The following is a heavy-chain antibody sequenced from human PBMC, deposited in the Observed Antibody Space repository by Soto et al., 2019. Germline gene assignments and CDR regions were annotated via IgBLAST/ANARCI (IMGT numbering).Heavy chain of an antibody. Sequence: DVQLVESGGGLVKPGGSLRLSCAASGFTFSYYTMNWVRQAPGKGLEWVASISSSSSHKYSADSVRGRFTFSRDNANNSLYLQMNSLRAEDTAVYYCARLRSGGFAIWGQVTLVSVSS. CDR3: ARLRSGGFAI. J-gene: IGHJ3*02. CDR1: GFTFSYYT. CDR2: ISSSSSHK. D-gene: IGHD4-17*01. V-gene: IGHV3-21*01.